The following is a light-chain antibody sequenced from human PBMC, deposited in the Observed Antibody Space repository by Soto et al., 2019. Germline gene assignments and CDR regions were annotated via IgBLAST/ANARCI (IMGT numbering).Light chain of an antibody. V-gene: IGKV1-39*01. CDR1: QGISTS. CDR3: QKYNSAPLT. Sequence: DIQMTQSPSSLSASVGDRVIITCRASQGISTSLNWYQQKAGRAPNLPIYAASTLQSGVPSRFSGSGSGTDFTLTISSLQPEDVAAYYCQKYNSAPLTFGGGTKV. CDR2: AAS. J-gene: IGKJ4*01.